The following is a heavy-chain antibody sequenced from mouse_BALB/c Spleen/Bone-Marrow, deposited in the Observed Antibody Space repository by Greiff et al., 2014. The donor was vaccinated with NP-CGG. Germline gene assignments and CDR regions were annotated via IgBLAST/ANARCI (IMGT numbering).Heavy chain of an antibody. CDR1: GYSFTGYF. Sequence: EVQRVESGPELVKPGASVKISCKASGYSFTGYFMNWVMQSHGKSLEWIGRINPYNGDTFYNQKFKGKATLTVDKSSSTAHMELRSLASEDSAAYYCARSGYYGSSYFDYWGQGTTLTVSS. D-gene: IGHD1-1*01. CDR2: INPYNGDT. J-gene: IGHJ2*01. V-gene: IGHV1-20*02. CDR3: ARSGYYGSSYFDY.